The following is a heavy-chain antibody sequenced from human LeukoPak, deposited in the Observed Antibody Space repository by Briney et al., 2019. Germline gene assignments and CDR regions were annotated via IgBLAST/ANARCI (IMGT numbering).Heavy chain of an antibody. Sequence: GGSLRLSCAASGFTFSSYWMSWVRQAPGKGLEWVANIKQDGSEKYYVDSVKGRFTISRDNAKNSLHLQMNSLRAEDTAVYYCARSPYYYDSSGYYSYGYWGQGTLVTVSS. CDR3: ARSPYYYDSSGYYSYGY. J-gene: IGHJ4*02. CDR1: GFTFSSYW. D-gene: IGHD3-22*01. CDR2: IKQDGSEK. V-gene: IGHV3-7*03.